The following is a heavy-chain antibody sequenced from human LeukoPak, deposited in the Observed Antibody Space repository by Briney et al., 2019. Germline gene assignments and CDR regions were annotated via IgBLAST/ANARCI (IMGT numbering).Heavy chain of an antibody. CDR1: GYTLSELS. Sequence: ASVKVSCKVSGYTLSELSMHWVRQAPGKGLEWMGGFDPEDGETIYAQKFQGRVTMTEDTSTDTAYMELSSLRSEDTAVYYCATILVGQQLVGMFSYWGQGTLVTVSS. V-gene: IGHV1-24*01. CDR3: ATILVGQQLVGMFSY. D-gene: IGHD6-13*01. CDR2: FDPEDGET. J-gene: IGHJ4*02.